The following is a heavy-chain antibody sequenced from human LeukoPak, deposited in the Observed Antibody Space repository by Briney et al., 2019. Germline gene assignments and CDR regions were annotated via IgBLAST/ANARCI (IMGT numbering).Heavy chain of an antibody. J-gene: IGHJ6*02. V-gene: IGHV4-34*01. D-gene: IGHD2-2*01. Sequence: PPETLSLTCAVYGGSFSGYYWSWIRQPPGKGLEWIGEINHSGSTNYNPSLKSRVTISVDTSKNQFSLKLSSVTAADTAVYYCARAPPFRYCSSTSCYWYYYYGMDVWGQGTTVTVSS. CDR2: INHSGST. CDR3: ARAPPFRYCSSTSCYWYYYYGMDV. CDR1: GGSFSGYY.